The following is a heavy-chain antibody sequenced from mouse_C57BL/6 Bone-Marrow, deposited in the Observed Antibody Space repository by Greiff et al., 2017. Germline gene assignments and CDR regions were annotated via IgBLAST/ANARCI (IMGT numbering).Heavy chain of an antibody. D-gene: IGHD1-1*01. CDR2: IHPNSGST. V-gene: IGHV1-64*01. J-gene: IGHJ2*01. CDR1: GYTFTSYW. Sequence: VQLQQPGAELVKPGASVKLSCKASGYTFTSYWMHWVKQRPGQGLEWIGMIHPNSGSTNYNEKFKSKATLTVDKSSSTAYMQLSSLTSEDSAVYYCARNPHYYGSSYGYWGQGTTLTVSS. CDR3: ARNPHYYGSSYGY.